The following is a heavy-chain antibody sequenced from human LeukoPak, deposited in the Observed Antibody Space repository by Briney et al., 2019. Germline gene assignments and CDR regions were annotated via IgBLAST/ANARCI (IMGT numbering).Heavy chain of an antibody. CDR1: GFTFDDYG. CDR3: AKDIEGITGTGGIFDY. Sequence: RTGGSLRLSCAASGFTFDDYGMSWVRQAPGKGLEWVSGINWNGGSTGYADSVKGRFTISRDNAKNSLYLQMNSLRAEDTALYHCAKDIEGITGTGGIFDYWGQGTLVTVSS. V-gene: IGHV3-20*01. D-gene: IGHD1-7*01. CDR2: INWNGGST. J-gene: IGHJ4*02.